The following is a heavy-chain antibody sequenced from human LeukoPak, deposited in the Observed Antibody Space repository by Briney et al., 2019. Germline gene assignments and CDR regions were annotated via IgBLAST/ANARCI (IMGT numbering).Heavy chain of an antibody. J-gene: IGHJ4*02. CDR1: NGSISSYY. CDR2: IYYIGST. CDR3: ARHAQTASSPLDY. D-gene: IGHD2-21*02. V-gene: IGHV4-59*08. Sequence: KPSETLSLTCTVSNGSISSYYWSWIRQPPGKGLEFIGFIYYIGSTNYNPSLKSRVTISVDRSKNQFSLKLRSVTATDTAVYYCARHAQTASSPLDYWGQGTLVTVSS.